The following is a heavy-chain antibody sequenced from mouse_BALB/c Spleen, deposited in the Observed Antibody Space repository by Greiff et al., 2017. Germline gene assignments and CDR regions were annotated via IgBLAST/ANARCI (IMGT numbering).Heavy chain of an antibody. CDR3: ARGGDYDVGAMDY. Sequence: QVQLKESGPELVKPGASVKISCKASGYSFTSYYIHWVKQRPGQGLEWIGWIFPGSGNTKYNEKFKGKATLTADTSSSTAYMQLSSLTSEDAAVYFCARGGDYDVGAMDYWGQGTSVTVSS. J-gene: IGHJ4*01. CDR2: IFPGSGNT. D-gene: IGHD2-4*01. CDR1: GYSFTSYY. V-gene: IGHV1-66*01.